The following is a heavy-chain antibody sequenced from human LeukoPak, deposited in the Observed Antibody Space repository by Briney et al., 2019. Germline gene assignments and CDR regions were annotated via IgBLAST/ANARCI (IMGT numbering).Heavy chain of an antibody. CDR3: ARENSGSYREFDY. CDR2: ISASGST. V-gene: IGHV4-4*07. D-gene: IGHD1-26*01. Sequence: SETLSLTCNVSGGSISSYYWTWTRQSAGKGLEWIGRISASGSTNYNPSLKSRVTVSVDTSNNHFSLKLSSVTAADTAVFYCARENSGSYREFDYWGQGTLVTVSS. CDR1: GGSISSYY. J-gene: IGHJ4*02.